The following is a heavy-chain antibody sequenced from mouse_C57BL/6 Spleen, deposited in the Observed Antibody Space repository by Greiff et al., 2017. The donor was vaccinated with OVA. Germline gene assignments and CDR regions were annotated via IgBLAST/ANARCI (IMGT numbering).Heavy chain of an antibody. CDR3: ARSGSSYGVDY. Sequence: EVMLVESGGGLVQPGGSLSLSCAASGFTFTDYYMSWVRQPPGKALEWLGFIRNKANGYTTEYSASVKGRFTISRDNSQSILYLQMNALRAEDSATYYCARSGSSYGVDYWGQGTTLTVSS. V-gene: IGHV7-3*01. CDR1: GFTFTDYY. D-gene: IGHD1-1*01. CDR2: IRNKANGYTT. J-gene: IGHJ2*01.